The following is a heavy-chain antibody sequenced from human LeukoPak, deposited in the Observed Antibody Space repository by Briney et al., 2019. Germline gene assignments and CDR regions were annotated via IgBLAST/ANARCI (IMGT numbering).Heavy chain of an antibody. CDR1: GFTFDDYA. D-gene: IGHD2-15*01. Sequence: GRSLRLSCAASGFTFDDYAMHWVRQAPGKGLEWVSGISWNSGIIGYVESVKGRFTISRDNAKNSLYLQMNSLRAEDTALYYCAKGIRHCSGGSCHTFDYWGQGTLVTVSS. J-gene: IGHJ4*02. CDR2: ISWNSGII. CDR3: AKGIRHCSGGSCHTFDY. V-gene: IGHV3-9*01.